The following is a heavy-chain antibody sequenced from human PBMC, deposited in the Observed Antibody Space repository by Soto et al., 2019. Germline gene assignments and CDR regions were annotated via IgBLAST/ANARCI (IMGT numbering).Heavy chain of an antibody. CDR3: GRHPYGDYDIMDV. Sequence: GESLKISCKGSGYSFSKYWIGWVRQVPGKGLEWMGIIYPGNFDIRYSPSFQGQVTISADRSISTAYLQWSSLKASDTAMYYCGRHPYGDYDIMDVWGQGTMVTVSS. D-gene: IGHD4-17*01. V-gene: IGHV5-51*01. CDR1: GYSFSKYW. CDR2: IYPGNFDI. J-gene: IGHJ6*02.